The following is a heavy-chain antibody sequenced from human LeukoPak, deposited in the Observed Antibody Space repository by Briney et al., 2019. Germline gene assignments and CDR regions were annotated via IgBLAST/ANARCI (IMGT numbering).Heavy chain of an antibody. Sequence: AASVKVSCTASGYTFTGYYMHWVRQAPGQGLDWMGWINPNSGGTNYAQKFQGRVTMTRDTSISTAYMGLSRMRSDDTAVYYCARDYFQCGDSSGYYFCAGLGVWGQGTLVTVSS. CDR2: INPNSGGT. J-gene: IGHJ4*02. V-gene: IGHV1-2*02. CDR1: GYTFTGYY. D-gene: IGHD3-22*01. CDR3: ARDYFQCGDSSGYYFCAGLGV.